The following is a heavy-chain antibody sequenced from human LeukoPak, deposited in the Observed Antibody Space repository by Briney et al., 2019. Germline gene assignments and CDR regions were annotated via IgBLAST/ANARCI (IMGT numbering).Heavy chain of an antibody. D-gene: IGHD4-17*01. J-gene: IGHJ6*03. CDR1: GGTFSSYA. V-gene: IGHV1-69*05. CDR3: ARDDHYYGDYGTGYYYYMDV. CDR2: IIPIFGTA. Sequence: SVKVSCKASGGTFSSYAISWVRQAPGQGLEWMGGIIPIFGTANYAQKFQGRVTITTDESTSTAYMELSSLRSEDTAVYYCARDDHYYGDYGTGYYYYMDVWGKGTTVTVSS.